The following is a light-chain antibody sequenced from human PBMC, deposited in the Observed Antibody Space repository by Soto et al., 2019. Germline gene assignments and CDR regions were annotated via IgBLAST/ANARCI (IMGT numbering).Light chain of an antibody. J-gene: IGLJ2*01. CDR1: SGHSSYA. CDR2: LDSDGSH. Sequence: QLVLTQSPSASASLGASVKLSCTLSSGHSSYAIAWHQQQPEKGPRYLMKLDSDGSHTKGDAIPDRFSGSSSEAERYLTISSLQSEDEADYYCQTWGTGIHVVFGEGTKLTVL. V-gene: IGLV4-69*01. CDR3: QTWGTGIHVV.